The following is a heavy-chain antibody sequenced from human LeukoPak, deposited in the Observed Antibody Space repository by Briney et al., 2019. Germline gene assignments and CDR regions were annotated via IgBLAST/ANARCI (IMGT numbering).Heavy chain of an antibody. Sequence: ASAKVSCKTSGYTFTSYCMHWVRQAPGQGLEWMGIINPSGGSTTYAQKFQGRVTMTRDTSTSTVYMDLSSLRSEDTAVYYCARDQDYGDYYYAMDVWGQGTTVTVSS. D-gene: IGHD4-17*01. CDR3: ARDQDYGDYYYAMDV. CDR1: GYTFTSYC. V-gene: IGHV1-46*01. CDR2: INPSGGST. J-gene: IGHJ6*02.